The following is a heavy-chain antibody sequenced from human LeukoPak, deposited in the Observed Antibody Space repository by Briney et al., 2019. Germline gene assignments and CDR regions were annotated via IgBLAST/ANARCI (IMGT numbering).Heavy chain of an antibody. CDR1: GFTFSSYS. Sequence: PGGSLRLSCAASGFTFSSYSMNWVRQAPGKGLEWVSSISSSSSYIYYAESVKGRFNISRDNAKNSLYLQMNSLRAEDTAVYYCARDTDYSNYWGQGTLVTVSS. J-gene: IGHJ4*02. V-gene: IGHV3-21*01. CDR2: ISSSSSYI. CDR3: ARDTDYSNY. D-gene: IGHD4-11*01.